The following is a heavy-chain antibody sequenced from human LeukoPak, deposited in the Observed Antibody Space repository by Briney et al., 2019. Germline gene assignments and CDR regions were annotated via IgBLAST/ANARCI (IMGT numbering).Heavy chain of an antibody. CDR2: ISSSSSYI. CDR1: RFTFSSYS. CDR3: ARGYSGYELFDY. V-gene: IGHV3-21*06. Sequence: GGSLRLSCAASRFTFSSYSMTWVRQAPGKGLEWVSSISSSSSYIYYADSVKGRFTISRDNAKNSLYLQMNSLRAEDTAIYYCARGYSGYELFDYWGQGTLVTVSS. J-gene: IGHJ4*02. D-gene: IGHD5-12*01.